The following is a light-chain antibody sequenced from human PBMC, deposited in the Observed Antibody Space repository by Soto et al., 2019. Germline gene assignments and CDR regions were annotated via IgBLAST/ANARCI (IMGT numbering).Light chain of an antibody. CDR3: HSYNTAAFT. J-gene: IGKJ3*01. Sequence: DIQMTQSPSSLSASVGDRVTITCRASQDIRKYLAWYQQRPGKVPTLLIYGASTLQSGAPSRFSGSGSGTDYTLTISSLQPEDVATYYCHSYNTAAFTFGPGT. V-gene: IGKV1-27*01. CDR1: QDIRKY. CDR2: GAS.